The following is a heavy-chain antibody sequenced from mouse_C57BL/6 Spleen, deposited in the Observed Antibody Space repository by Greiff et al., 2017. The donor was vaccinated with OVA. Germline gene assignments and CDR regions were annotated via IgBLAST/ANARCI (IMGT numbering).Heavy chain of an antibody. CDR2: INPGSGGT. V-gene: IGHV1-54*01. D-gene: IGHD3-2*02. J-gene: IGHJ2*01. Sequence: LQESGAELVRPGTSVKVSCKASGYAFTNYLIEWVKQRPGQGLEWIGVINPGSGGTNYNEKFKGKATLTADKSSSTAYMQLSSLTSEDSAVYFCARSSSGYNFDYWGQGTTLTVSS. CDR1: GYAFTNYL. CDR3: ARSSSGYNFDY.